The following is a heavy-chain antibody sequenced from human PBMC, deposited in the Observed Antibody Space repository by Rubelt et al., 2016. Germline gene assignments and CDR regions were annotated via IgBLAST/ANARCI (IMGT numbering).Heavy chain of an antibody. CDR3: ARQWGSASSDALDI. V-gene: IGHV5-51*01. CDR2: IYPGDSDT. Sequence: EVQLVQSGAEVKKTGESLKISCKGSGYSFISNWIGWVRQMTGKGLEWMGIIYPGDSDTRYSPSFPGQVTMSAERSIRTACRHGSKLEASDSAMYYCARQWGSASSDALDIWGQGTMVTVSS. D-gene: IGHD2-2*01. CDR1: GYSFISNW. J-gene: IGHJ3*02.